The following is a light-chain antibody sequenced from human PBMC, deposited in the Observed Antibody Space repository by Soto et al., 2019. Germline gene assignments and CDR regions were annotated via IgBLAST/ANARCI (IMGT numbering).Light chain of an antibody. CDR2: GAS. CDR3: QRYGTSLPLT. J-gene: IGKJ4*01. Sequence: ENVLTQSPGTLSFSPGGRATLSFRARQRVSNNYLAGYQQKPGQAPRLLIYGASSRATGIPDRFSGSGSGADFTLTISRLEPEDFAVYYCQRYGTSLPLTFGGGTKVDIK. CDR1: QRVSNNY. V-gene: IGKV3-20*01.